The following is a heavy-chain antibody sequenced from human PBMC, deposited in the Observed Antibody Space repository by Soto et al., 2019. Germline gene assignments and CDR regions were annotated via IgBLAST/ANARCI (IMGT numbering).Heavy chain of an antibody. D-gene: IGHD3-9*01. CDR3: ARGFELRYFDWLVPGDY. Sequence: DALKVYCKASGYTFTGYYMHWVRQAPGQGLEWMGWINPNSGGTNYAQKFQGRVTMTRDTSISTAYMELSRLRSDDTAVYYCARGFELRYFDWLVPGDYWGQGTLVTVSS. CDR1: GYTFTGYY. J-gene: IGHJ4*02. V-gene: IGHV1-2*02. CDR2: INPNSGGT.